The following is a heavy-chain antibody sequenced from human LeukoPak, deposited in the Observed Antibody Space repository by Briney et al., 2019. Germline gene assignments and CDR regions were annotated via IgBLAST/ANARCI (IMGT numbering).Heavy chain of an antibody. D-gene: IGHD3-22*01. Sequence: SETLSLTCTVSGGSISSYYWSWIRQPPGKGLEWIGRIYASGSTNYNPSLKSRVTISVDRSKYQFSLKLSSVTAADTAVYYCAREPPSGLTYAFDVWGQGTMVTVSS. CDR1: GGSISSYY. J-gene: IGHJ3*01. CDR2: IYASGST. V-gene: IGHV4-4*08. CDR3: AREPPSGLTYAFDV.